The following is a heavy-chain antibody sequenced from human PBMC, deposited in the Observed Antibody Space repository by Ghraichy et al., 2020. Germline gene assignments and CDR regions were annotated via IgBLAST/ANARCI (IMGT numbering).Heavy chain of an antibody. CDR1: GFTFNTYD. CDR3: ARSGQSYFDGLDV. J-gene: IGHJ6*02. V-gene: IGHV3-13*01. Sequence: GSLRLSCAASGFTFNTYDMQWVRQATGTGLEWVSSIGTAGDTHYVDSVKGRFTISREDAKDTLYLQMNSLRAGDTAVYYCARSGQSYFDGLDVWGQGTTVTVSS. CDR2: IGTAGDT. D-gene: IGHD1-14*01.